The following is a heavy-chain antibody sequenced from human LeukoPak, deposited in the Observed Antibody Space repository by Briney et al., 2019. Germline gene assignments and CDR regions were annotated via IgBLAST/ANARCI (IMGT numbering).Heavy chain of an antibody. CDR3: ARGSGVAGTRY. D-gene: IGHD6-19*01. CDR1: GGSISSYY. J-gene: IGHJ4*02. V-gene: IGHV4-59*12. Sequence: PSETLSLTCTVSGGSISSYYWSWIRQPPGKGLEWIGYIYYSGSTNYNPSLKSRVTISVDTSKNQFSLKLSPVTAADTAVYYCARGSGVAGTRYWGQGTLVTVSS. CDR2: IYYSGST.